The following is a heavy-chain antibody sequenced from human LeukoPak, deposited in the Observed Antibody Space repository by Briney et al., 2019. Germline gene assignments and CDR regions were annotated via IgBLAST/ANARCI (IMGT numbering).Heavy chain of an antibody. CDR1: GFTFSSYG. V-gene: IGHV3-30*18. J-gene: IGHJ4*02. D-gene: IGHD3-3*01. CDR2: KSYDGSNK. Sequence: GRSLRLSCAASGFTFSSYGMHWVRQAPGKGLEWVAVKSYDGSNKYYADSVKGRFTISRDNSKNTLYLQMNSLRAEDTAVYYCANRYEYWGQGTLVTVSS. CDR3: ANRYEY.